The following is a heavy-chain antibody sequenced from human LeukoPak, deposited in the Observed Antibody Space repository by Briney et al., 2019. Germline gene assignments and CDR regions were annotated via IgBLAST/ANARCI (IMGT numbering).Heavy chain of an antibody. CDR2: IYPDDSDT. V-gene: IGHV5-51*01. J-gene: IGHJ3*02. Sequence: GESLKISCEGSGYSFTTYWIGWVRQMPGEGLEWMGIIYPDDSDTRYSPSFQGLVTISADKSISTAYLQWSSLKASDTAMYYCARTRSHAFDIWGQGTMVTVSS. CDR1: GYSFTTYW. CDR3: ARTRSHAFDI.